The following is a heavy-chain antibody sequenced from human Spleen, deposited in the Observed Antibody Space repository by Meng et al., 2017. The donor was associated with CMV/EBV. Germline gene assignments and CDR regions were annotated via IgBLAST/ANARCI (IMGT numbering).Heavy chain of an antibody. D-gene: IGHD3-10*01. CDR2: INPNSGGT. CDR1: GYTFTGYY. CDR3: ARDASFGGNWFDP. J-gene: IGHJ5*02. Sequence: QVQLVQSGAEAKKPGASVKVSCKASGYTFTGYYMHWVRQAPGQGLEWMGRINPNSGGTNDAQRFQGWVTMTRDTSISTGYMEVTRLRSDDTAVYFCARDASFGGNWFDPWGQGTLVTVSS. V-gene: IGHV1-2*04.